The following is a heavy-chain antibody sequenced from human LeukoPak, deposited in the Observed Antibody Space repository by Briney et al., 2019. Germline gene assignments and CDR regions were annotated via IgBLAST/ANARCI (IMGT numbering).Heavy chain of an antibody. CDR3: ARFKDFWGDHHNSVGFDF. J-gene: IGHJ4*02. D-gene: IGHD7-27*01. CDR2: IYHSGNT. Sequence: ETLSLTCAVSGGSISSSNWWSWVRQPPGKGLEWIGEIYHSGNTNYNPSLKSRVTISVDKSKNQFSLKLSSVTAADTAMYYCARFKDFWGDHHNSVGFDFWGPGILVTVSS. CDR1: GGSISSSNW. V-gene: IGHV4-4*02.